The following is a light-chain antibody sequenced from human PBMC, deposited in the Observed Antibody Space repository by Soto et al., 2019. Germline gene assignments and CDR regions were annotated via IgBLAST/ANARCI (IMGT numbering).Light chain of an antibody. Sequence: QSVLTQPPSVSGASGQRVTISCTGSSSNIGTDYDVHWYQQLPGTAPKLLIYGNSNRPSGVPDRFSGSKSGTSASLAITGLQAEDEADYYCQSYDSSLSGSVFGGGTKLTVL. V-gene: IGLV1-40*01. CDR3: QSYDSSLSGSV. J-gene: IGLJ3*02. CDR2: GNS. CDR1: SSNIGTDYD.